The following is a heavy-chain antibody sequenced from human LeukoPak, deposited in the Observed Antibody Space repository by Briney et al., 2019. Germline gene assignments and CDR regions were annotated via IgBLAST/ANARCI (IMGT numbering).Heavy chain of an antibody. CDR3: AKTEEYSRSSHAFDY. V-gene: IGHV3-43*02. CDR1: GFTFDDYA. J-gene: IGHJ4*02. CDR2: ISGDGGST. Sequence: PGGSLRLSCAASGFTFDDYAMHWVRQAPGKGLEWVSLISGDGGSTYYADSVKGRFTTSRDNSKNSLYLQMNSLRTEDTALYYCAKTEEYSRSSHAFDYWGQGTLVTASS. D-gene: IGHD6-6*01.